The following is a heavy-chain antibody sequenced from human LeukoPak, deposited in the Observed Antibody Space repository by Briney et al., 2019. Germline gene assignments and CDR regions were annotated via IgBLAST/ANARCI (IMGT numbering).Heavy chain of an antibody. D-gene: IGHD4/OR15-4a*01. CDR3: ARDHDYGPDY. CDR2: IKPDSGAT. CDR1: GYTFTVHY. Sequence: ASVKVSCKASGYTFTVHYLHWLRPAPGQGLEWMGWIKPDSGATNFAHNFQGRVTLISGTSINTAYMELSSLTSDDTAMYYCARDHDYGPDYWGRGTLVTVSA. V-gene: IGHV1-2*02. J-gene: IGHJ4*02.